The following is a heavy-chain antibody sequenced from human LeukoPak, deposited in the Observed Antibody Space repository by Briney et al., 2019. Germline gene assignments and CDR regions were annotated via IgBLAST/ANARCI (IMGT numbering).Heavy chain of an antibody. J-gene: IGHJ6*04. CDR3: ASSTYYYGSGSLYYYYGMDV. D-gene: IGHD3-10*01. Sequence: GGSLKIYFKGSGYRFTSYWIGWVRPMPGKGLAWMGIIYPGDSDTRYSPSFQAQVTISADKSISTAYLQWSSLKASDTAMYYCASSTYYYGSGSLYYYYGMDVWGKGTTVTVSS. CDR2: IYPGDSDT. V-gene: IGHV5-51*01. CDR1: GYRFTSYW.